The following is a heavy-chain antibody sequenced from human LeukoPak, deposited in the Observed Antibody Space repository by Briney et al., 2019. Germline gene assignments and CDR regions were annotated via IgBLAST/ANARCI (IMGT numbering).Heavy chain of an antibody. CDR2: IYYSGST. CDR3: ASLYHYDSSGYYHFDY. V-gene: IGHV4-61*01. Sequence: SETLSLTCTVSGGSVSSGSYYWSWIRQPPGKGLEWIGYIYYSGSTNYNPSLKSRVTISVDTSKNQFSLKLSSVTAADTAVYYCASLYHYDSSGYYHFDYWGQGTLVTVSS. D-gene: IGHD3-22*01. CDR1: GGSVSSGSYY. J-gene: IGHJ4*02.